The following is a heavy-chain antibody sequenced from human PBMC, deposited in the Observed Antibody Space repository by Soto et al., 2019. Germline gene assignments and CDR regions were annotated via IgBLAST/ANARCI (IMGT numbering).Heavy chain of an antibody. CDR1: GFLVNNAY. D-gene: IGHD5-18*01. CDR2: INSDGST. V-gene: IGHV3-53*01. Sequence: EVKLVESGGGLIPPGGSLRLSCAASGFLVNNAYMTWVRQAPGKGLEWLSMINSDGSTLYAESVKGRFTISRDNSKNRLDLQMNSLMAEDTAMYYCARSGYSFAWGYWGQGTLVIVTS. CDR3: ARSGYSFAWGY. J-gene: IGHJ4*02.